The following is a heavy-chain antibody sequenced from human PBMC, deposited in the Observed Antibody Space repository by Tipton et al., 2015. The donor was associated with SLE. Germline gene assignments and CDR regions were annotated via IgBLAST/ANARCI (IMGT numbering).Heavy chain of an antibody. Sequence: GLVKPSETLSLTCAVYGGPFSGYYRSWIRQSPGKGLEWVSYISSSGSTIYCADSVKGRSTISRDNAKKSLYLQMNSLRAEDTAVYYCARRRSETGLFSKRGWLDPWGQGTLVTVSS. CDR1: GGPFSGYY. D-gene: IGHD2-21*01. J-gene: IGHJ5*01. V-gene: IGHV3-11*04. CDR2: ISSSGSTI. CDR3: ARRRSETGLFSKRGWLDP.